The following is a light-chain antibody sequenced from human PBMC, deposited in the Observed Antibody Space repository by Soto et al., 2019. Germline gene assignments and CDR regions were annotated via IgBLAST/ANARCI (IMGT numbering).Light chain of an antibody. Sequence: DLLLTHSPYSLAVSLGERATINCKSSQSVLYSSNNKNYLAWYQQKPGQPPKLLIYWASTRESGVPDRFSGSGSGTEFTLTISSLQSEDFAVYYCLQYDNWPPWTFGQGTKVDIK. J-gene: IGKJ1*01. CDR2: WAS. CDR3: LQYDNWPPWT. CDR1: QSVLYSSNNKNY. V-gene: IGKV4-1*01.